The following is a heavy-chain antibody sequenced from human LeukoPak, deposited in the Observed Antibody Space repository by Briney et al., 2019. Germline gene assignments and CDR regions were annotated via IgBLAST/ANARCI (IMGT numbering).Heavy chain of an antibody. V-gene: IGHV4-34*01. J-gene: IGHJ4*02. Sequence: SETLSLTCAVYGGSVSGYYWSWIRQPPEKGLEWIGEISHRGRTHYAPSLQSRVTMSVDTSKNQFALNLNSVTAADTAVYYCARVPLRFLEPFDYWGQGILVTVSS. CDR3: ARVPLRFLEPFDY. CDR1: GGSVSGYY. CDR2: ISHRGRT. D-gene: IGHD3-3*01.